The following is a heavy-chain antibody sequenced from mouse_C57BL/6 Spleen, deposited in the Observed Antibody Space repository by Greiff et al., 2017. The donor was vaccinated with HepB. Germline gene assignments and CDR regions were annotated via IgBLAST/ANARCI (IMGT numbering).Heavy chain of an antibody. Sequence: EVKLQQSVAELVRPGASVKLSCTASGFNIKNTYMHWVKQRPEQGLEWIGRIDPANGNTKYAPKFQGKATITADTSSNTAYLQLSSLTSEDTAIYYCARTPITTVVATGFDYWGQGTTLTVSS. D-gene: IGHD1-1*01. J-gene: IGHJ2*01. CDR1: GFNIKNTY. CDR3: ARTPITTVVATGFDY. V-gene: IGHV14-3*01. CDR2: IDPANGNT.